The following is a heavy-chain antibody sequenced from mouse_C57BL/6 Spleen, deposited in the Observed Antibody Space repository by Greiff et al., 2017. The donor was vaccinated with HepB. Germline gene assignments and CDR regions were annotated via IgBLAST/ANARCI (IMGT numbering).Heavy chain of an antibody. CDR1: GYAFTNYL. J-gene: IGHJ4*01. Sequence: QVQLQQSGAELVRPGTSVKVSCKASGYAFTNYLIEWVKQRPGQGLEWIGVINPGSGGTNYNEKFKGKATLTADKSSSTAYMQLSSLTSEDSAVYFCARWRLLRNYAMDYWGQGTSVTVSS. CDR2: INPGSGGT. D-gene: IGHD2-3*01. V-gene: IGHV1-54*01. CDR3: ARWRLLRNYAMDY.